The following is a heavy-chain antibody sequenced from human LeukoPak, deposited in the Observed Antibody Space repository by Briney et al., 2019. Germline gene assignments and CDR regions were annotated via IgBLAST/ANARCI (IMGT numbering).Heavy chain of an antibody. Sequence: KAGGSLRVSCAASGFNFHHAWMYWFRQSPGKGLEWVGRIKSKTDGETSHYAEPVKGRFTMSRDDSKSIFYLQMNSLKTEDTAVYYCSTSAYDDEDVFDIWGQGTRVTVSS. V-gene: IGHV3-15*05. J-gene: IGHJ3*02. D-gene: IGHD3-16*01. CDR2: IKSKTDGETS. CDR1: GFNFHHAW. CDR3: STSAYDDEDVFDI.